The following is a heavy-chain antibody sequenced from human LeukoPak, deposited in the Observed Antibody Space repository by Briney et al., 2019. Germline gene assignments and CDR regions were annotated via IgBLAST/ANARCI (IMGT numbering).Heavy chain of an antibody. CDR1: GYTFIDYY. Sequence: ASVKVSCKASGYTFIDYYVHWLRQAPGQGLEWMGWINPKSGGAKYAQSFQGRVTVTRDTSISTVYMDLSRLRSDDTAVYYCARGPSAGQFDYWGQGTLVTVSS. V-gene: IGHV1-2*02. CDR3: ARGPSAGQFDY. CDR2: INPKSGGA. J-gene: IGHJ4*02.